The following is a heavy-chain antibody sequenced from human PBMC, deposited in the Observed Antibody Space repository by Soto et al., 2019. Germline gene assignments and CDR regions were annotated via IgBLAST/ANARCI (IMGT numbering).Heavy chain of an antibody. CDR3: ARERLVVAKGDAFDI. CDR2: IYYSGST. Sequence: PSETLSLTCTVAGGSISSGGYYWSWIRQHPGKGLEWIGYIYYSGSTYYNPSLKSRVTISVDTSKNQFSLKLSSVTAADTAVYYCARERLVVAKGDAFDIWGQGTMVTVSS. J-gene: IGHJ3*02. V-gene: IGHV4-31*03. D-gene: IGHD6-19*01. CDR1: GGSISSGGYY.